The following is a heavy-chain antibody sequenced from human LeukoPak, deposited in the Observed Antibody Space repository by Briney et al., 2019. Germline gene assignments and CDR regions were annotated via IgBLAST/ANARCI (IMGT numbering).Heavy chain of an antibody. Sequence: GGSLRLSCAASGFTFSSYGMHWVRQAPGKGLEWVVVISYDGSNKYYADSVKGRFTISRDNSKNTLYLQMNSLRAEDTAVYYCAKASFNYYYYGMDVWGKGTTVTVSS. V-gene: IGHV3-30*18. J-gene: IGHJ6*04. CDR3: AKASFNYYYYGMDV. CDR2: ISYDGSNK. CDR1: GFTFSSYG.